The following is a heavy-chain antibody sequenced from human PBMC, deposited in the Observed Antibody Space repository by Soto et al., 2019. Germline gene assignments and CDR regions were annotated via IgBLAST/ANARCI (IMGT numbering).Heavy chain of an antibody. CDR3: ARLSSWRGYSYGYWYFDL. CDR1: GGSISSSSYY. J-gene: IGHJ2*01. Sequence: QLQLQESGPGLVKPSETLSLTCTVSGGSISSSSYYWGWIRQPPGKGLEWIGTIYYSDNTYYNPSLKSRVTISVDTSKNQFSLKLSSVTAADTAVYYCARLSSWRGYSYGYWYFDLWGRGTLVTVSS. CDR2: IYYSDNT. V-gene: IGHV4-39*01. D-gene: IGHD5-18*01.